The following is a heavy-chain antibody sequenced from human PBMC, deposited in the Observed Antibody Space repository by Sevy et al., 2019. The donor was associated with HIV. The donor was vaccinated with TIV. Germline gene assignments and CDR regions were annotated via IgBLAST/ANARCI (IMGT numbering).Heavy chain of an antibody. CDR2: IYYSGST. V-gene: IGHV4-30-4*01. J-gene: IGHJ4*02. CDR3: AGAEYGSGSYYTPTDY. CDR1: GGSISSGDYY. Sequence: SETLSLTCTVSGGSISSGDYYWSWIRQPPGKGLEWIGYIYYSGSTYYNPSLKSRVTISVDTSKNQFSLKLSSVTAADTAVYYCAGAEYGSGSYYTPTDYWGQGTLVTVSS. D-gene: IGHD3-10*01.